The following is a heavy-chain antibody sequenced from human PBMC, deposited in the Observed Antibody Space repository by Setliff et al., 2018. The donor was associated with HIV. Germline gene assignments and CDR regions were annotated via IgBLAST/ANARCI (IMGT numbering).Heavy chain of an antibody. CDR3: ARGSSSIAAAYPDALDI. Sequence: ASVKVSCKASGYTFTIYSVNWVRQAPGQGLEWMGSISGYNGNTNYAQKFQGRVTMTTDTSTSTAYMELRSLRSDDTAVYCCARGSSSIAAAYPDALDIWGQGTMVT. V-gene: IGHV1-18*01. CDR1: GYTFTIYS. CDR2: ISGYNGNT. J-gene: IGHJ3*02. D-gene: IGHD6-13*01.